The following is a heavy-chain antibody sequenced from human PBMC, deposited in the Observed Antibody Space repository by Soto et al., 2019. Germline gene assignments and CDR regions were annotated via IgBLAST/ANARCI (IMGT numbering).Heavy chain of an antibody. J-gene: IGHJ6*02. CDR1: GGTFSSYA. CDR3: ARGRLAAAGSDYYYYGMDV. CDR2: IIPIFGTA. D-gene: IGHD6-13*01. V-gene: IGHV1-69*12. Sequence: QVQLVQSGAEVKKPGSSVKVSCKASGGTFSSYAISWVRQAPGQGLEWMGGIIPIFGTAHYAQKFQGRVTITADESTSTAYMEMSSLRSEDTAVYYCARGRLAAAGSDYYYYGMDVWGQGTTVTVSS.